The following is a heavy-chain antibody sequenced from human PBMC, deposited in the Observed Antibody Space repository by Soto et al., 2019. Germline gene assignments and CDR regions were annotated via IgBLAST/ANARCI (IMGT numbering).Heavy chain of an antibody. D-gene: IGHD1-26*01. Sequence: QVQWVQSGAEVKKSGASVKVSCKPSGYSFSDYFIQWVRQAPGQGLECVAWINPKTAATNYAKKFQGRDSLTWDTPSTTAYMELTRLRPDDTAVDYCARIKWGLNYYNGMDVWGQGSTVIVSS. CDR3: ARIKWGLNYYNGMDV. V-gene: IGHV1-2*02. J-gene: IGHJ6*02. CDR2: INPKTAAT. CDR1: GYSFSDYF.